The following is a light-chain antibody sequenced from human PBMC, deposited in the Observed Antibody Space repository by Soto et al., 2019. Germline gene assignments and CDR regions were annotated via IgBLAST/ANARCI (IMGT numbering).Light chain of an antibody. CDR1: QSVSSY. V-gene: IGKV3-11*01. CDR3: QQRSNWPTGYT. CDR2: DAS. Sequence: EIELTQSPATLSLSPGERATLSCRASQSVSSYLAWYQQKPGQAPRLLIYDASNMATGIPARFSGSGSGTYFTLTISSLGPEDFAVYYCQQRSNWPTGYTFGQGTKLEIK. J-gene: IGKJ2*01.